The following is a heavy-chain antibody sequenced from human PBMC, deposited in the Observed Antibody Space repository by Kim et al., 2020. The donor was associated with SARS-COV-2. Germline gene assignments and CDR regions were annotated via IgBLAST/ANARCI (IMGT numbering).Heavy chain of an antibody. CDR1: GFTVSSNY. CDR2: IYSGGST. CDR3: ARAAWDSSCHHLPYFDL. V-gene: IGHV3-53*01. J-gene: IGHJ2*01. Sequence: GGSLRLSCAASGFTVSSNYMSWVRQAPGKGLEWVSVIYSGGSTYYADSVKGRFTISRDNSKNTLYLQMNSLRAEDTAVYYCARAAWDSSCHHLPYFDLWGRGTLVTVSS. D-gene: IGHD3-22*01.